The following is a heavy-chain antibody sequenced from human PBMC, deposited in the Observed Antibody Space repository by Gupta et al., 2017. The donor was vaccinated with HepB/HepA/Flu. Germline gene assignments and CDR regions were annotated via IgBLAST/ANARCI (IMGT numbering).Heavy chain of an antibody. V-gene: IGHV1-69*06. J-gene: IGHJ6*03. CDR1: GGTFSSYA. D-gene: IGHD2-2*02. Sequence: VQLVQSGAEVKKPGSSVKVSCKASGGTFSSYAISWVRQAAGQGLEWMGGIIPIFGTANYAQKFQGRVTITADKSTSTAYMELSSLRSEDTAVYYCARDPGIVPAAIRSVDYYYYYMDVWGKGTTVTVSS. CDR3: ARDPGIVPAAIRSVDYYYYYMDV. CDR2: IIPIFGTA.